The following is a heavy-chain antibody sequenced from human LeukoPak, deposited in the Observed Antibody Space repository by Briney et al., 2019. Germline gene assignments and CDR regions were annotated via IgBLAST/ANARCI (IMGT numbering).Heavy chain of an antibody. CDR1: GFTFSNYA. D-gene: IGHD1-1*01. CDR2: ISNSGGGT. CDR3: ARTGTTNYYGMDV. V-gene: IGHV3-23*01. Sequence: GGSLRLSCAASGFTFSNYAMSWVRRAPGKGLEWVSAISNSGGGTYFADSVKGRFTISRDNSKNTLYLQMNSLRAEDTAVYYCARTGTTNYYGMDVWGQGTTVTVSS. J-gene: IGHJ6*02.